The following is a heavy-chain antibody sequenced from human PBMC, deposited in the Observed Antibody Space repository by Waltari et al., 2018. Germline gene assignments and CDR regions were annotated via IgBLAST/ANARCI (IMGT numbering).Heavy chain of an antibody. CDR1: GFIFSSYS. D-gene: IGHD6-6*01. V-gene: IGHV3-48*04. CDR2: ISSSSSTI. J-gene: IGHJ4*02. CDR3: ARDEFEYSSSHYFDY. Sequence: EVQLVESGGGLVQPGGSLRLSCAASGFIFSSYSMNWVRQAPGKGLEWVSYISSSSSTIYYADSVKGRFTISRDNAKNSLYLQMNSLRAEDTAVYYCARDEFEYSSSHYFDYWGQGTLVTVSS.